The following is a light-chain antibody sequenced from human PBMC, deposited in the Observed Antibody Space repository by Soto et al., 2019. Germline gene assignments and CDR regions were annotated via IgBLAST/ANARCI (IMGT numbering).Light chain of an antibody. CDR3: LQYHTDWT. J-gene: IGKJ1*01. V-gene: IGKV1-5*01. Sequence: DIKKNQSPSTLSASVGDTVTITVRASESIDNWLAWYQQKPGKAPKLLIFAASTLVRGVPSRFSGRGSGTEFTLTISSLQADDYATFYCLQYHTDWTFGQGTKVDIK. CDR2: AAS. CDR1: ESIDNW.